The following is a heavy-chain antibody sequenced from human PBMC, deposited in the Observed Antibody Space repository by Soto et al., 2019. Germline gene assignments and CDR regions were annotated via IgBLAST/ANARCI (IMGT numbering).Heavy chain of an antibody. CDR1: GGSISSSSYY. J-gene: IGHJ5*02. D-gene: IGHD2-15*01. V-gene: IGHV4-39*01. CDR3: ATIVVVVAAKNWFDP. CDR2: IYYSGST. Sequence: QLQLQESGPGLVKPSETLSLTCTVSGGSISSSSYYWGWIRQPPGKGLEWIGSIYYSGSTYYNPSLKSRVTICVDTSKNQFSLKLSSVTAADTAVYYCATIVVVVAAKNWFDPWGQGTLVTVSS.